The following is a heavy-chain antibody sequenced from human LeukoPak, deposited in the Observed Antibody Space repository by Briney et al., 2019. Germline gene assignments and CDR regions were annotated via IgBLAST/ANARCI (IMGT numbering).Heavy chain of an antibody. J-gene: IGHJ4*02. CDR2: IYTSGST. D-gene: IGHD6-6*01. Sequence: SQTLSLTCTVSGGSISSGSYYWSWIRQPAGKGLEWIGRIYTSGSTNYNPSLKSRVTISVDTSKNQFSLKLSSVTAADTAVYYCARGSGIAARYDYWGQGTLVTVSS. V-gene: IGHV4-61*02. CDR1: GGSISSGSYY. CDR3: ARGSGIAARYDY.